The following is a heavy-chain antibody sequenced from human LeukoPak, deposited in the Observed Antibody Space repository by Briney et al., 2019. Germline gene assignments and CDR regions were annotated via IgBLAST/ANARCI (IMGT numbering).Heavy chain of an antibody. V-gene: IGHV3-74*01. D-gene: IGHD5-12*01. CDR1: GFTFSSYS. J-gene: IGHJ6*03. CDR2: INSDGSST. Sequence: GGSLRLSCAASGFTFSSYSMNWVRQAPGKGLVWVSRINSDGSSTSYADSVKGRFTISRDNAKNTLYLQMNSLRVEDTAVYYCARDALTRGYSGYDYYYYMDVWGKGTTVTISS. CDR3: ARDALTRGYSGYDYYYYMDV.